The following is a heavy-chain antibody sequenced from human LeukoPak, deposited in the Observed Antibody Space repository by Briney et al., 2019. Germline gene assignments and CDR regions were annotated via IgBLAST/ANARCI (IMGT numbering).Heavy chain of an antibody. D-gene: IGHD1-26*01. V-gene: IGHV3-7*01. Sequence: GGSLRLSCAASGFTFSTYWMTWVRQAPGKGLEWVANIKQDGSEKYFVDSVKGRFSISRDNAKNSLYLQMNSLRAEDTAVYYCARARTRNSGAFDYWGQGTLVTVSS. CDR2: IKQDGSEK. CDR3: ARARTRNSGAFDY. J-gene: IGHJ4*02. CDR1: GFTFSTYW.